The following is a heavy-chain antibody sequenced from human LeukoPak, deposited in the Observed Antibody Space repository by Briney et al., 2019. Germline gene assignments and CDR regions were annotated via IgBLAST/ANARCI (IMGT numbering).Heavy chain of an antibody. Sequence: SETLSLTCTVSGGSISSYYWSWIRQPPGKGLEWIGYIYYSGSTNYNPSLKSRVTMSVDTSKNQFSLKLSSVTAADTAVYYCASQGVDTAMVYGYYGMDVWGQGTTVTVSS. V-gene: IGHV4-59*12. J-gene: IGHJ6*02. CDR3: ASQGVDTAMVYGYYGMDV. CDR1: GGSISSYY. CDR2: IYYSGST. D-gene: IGHD5-18*01.